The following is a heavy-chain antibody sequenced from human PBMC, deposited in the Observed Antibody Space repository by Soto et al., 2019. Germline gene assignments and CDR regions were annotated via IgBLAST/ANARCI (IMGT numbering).Heavy chain of an antibody. Sequence: EVQLVESGGGLVQPGGSPRLSCAASGFTFTSNSMNWVRQAPGKGLEWISYITSSSSTIYYADSVKGRFTISRDNAKNSVYLQMNSLRDEDTAVYYCARGRVGTAYFDYWGQGMVVIVSS. CDR3: ARGRVGTAYFDY. CDR2: ITSSSSTI. V-gene: IGHV3-48*02. D-gene: IGHD2-21*02. J-gene: IGHJ4*02. CDR1: GFTFTSNS.